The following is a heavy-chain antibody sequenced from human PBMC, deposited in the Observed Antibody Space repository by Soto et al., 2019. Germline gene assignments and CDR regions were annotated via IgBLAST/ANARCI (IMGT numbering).Heavy chain of an antibody. J-gene: IGHJ6*02. D-gene: IGHD3-22*01. V-gene: IGHV1-2*04. CDR1: GYTFTGYY. CDR3: ARHTRDTMILDYGVDV. Sequence: ASVKVSCKASGYTFTGYYMHWVRQAPGQGLEWMGWINPNSGGTNYAQKFQGWVTMTRDTSISTAYMELRSVTAADTAVYYCARHTRDTMILDYGVDVWGQGTTVTVSS. CDR2: INPNSGGT.